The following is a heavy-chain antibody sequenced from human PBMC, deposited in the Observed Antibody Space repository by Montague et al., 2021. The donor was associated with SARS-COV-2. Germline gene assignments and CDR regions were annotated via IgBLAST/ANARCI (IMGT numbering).Heavy chain of an antibody. CDR2: IDQGGAT. V-gene: IGHV4-34*01. J-gene: IGHJ6*02. CDR1: GGSFNNYY. CDR3: ASGQRQRISVFVVLAGGPELKHFALDV. D-gene: IGHD3-3*01. Sequence: SETLSLTCAVYGGSFNNYYWTWIRQAPGKGLEWIGEIDQGGATNYSPSLRSRLTLSVDTSKNQFSLKLRSVTAADTAVYFCASGQRQRISVFVVLAGGPELKHFALDVWGLGITVTVS.